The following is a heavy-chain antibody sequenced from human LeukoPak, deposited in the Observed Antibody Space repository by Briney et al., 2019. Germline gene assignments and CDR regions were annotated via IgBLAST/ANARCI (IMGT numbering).Heavy chain of an antibody. V-gene: IGHV3-48*01. J-gene: IGHJ5*02. CDR2: ISSSSSTI. CDR1: GFTFSSYN. Sequence: GGSLRLSCAASGFTFSSYNMNWVRQAPGKGLEWVSYISSSSSTIYYADSVKGRFTISRDNAKNSLYLQMNSLRAEDTVVYYSARTTTVTTFDPWGQGTLVTVSS. D-gene: IGHD4-17*01. CDR3: ARTTTVTTFDP.